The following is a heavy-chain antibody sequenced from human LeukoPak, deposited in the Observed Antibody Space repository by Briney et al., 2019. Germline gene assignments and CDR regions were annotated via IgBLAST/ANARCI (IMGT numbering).Heavy chain of an antibody. Sequence: PGGSLRLSCAASGFTFSSYGMHWVRQAPGKGLEWVAFIRYDGSNKYYADSVKGRFTISGDNSKNTLYLQMNSLRAEDTAVYYCAKDYGDYGSGSSFDYWGQGTLVTVSS. V-gene: IGHV3-30*02. CDR3: AKDYGDYGSGSSFDY. J-gene: IGHJ4*02. CDR1: GFTFSSYG. CDR2: IRYDGSNK. D-gene: IGHD3-10*01.